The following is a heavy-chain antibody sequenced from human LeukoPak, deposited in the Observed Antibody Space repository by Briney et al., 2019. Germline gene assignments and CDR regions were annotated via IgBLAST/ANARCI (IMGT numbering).Heavy chain of an antibody. CDR2: INPNSGGT. V-gene: IGHV1-2*04. Sequence: ASVKVSCKASGYTFTGYYMHWGRQAPGQGLEWMGWINPNSGGTNYAQKFQGWVTMTRDTSISTAYMELSRLRSDDTAVYYCARGRPPFLVSSNIAAAEDSYYYYGMDVWGQGTTVTVSS. CDR3: ARGRPPFLVSSNIAAAEDSYYYYGMDV. CDR1: GYTFTGYY. D-gene: IGHD6-13*01. J-gene: IGHJ6*02.